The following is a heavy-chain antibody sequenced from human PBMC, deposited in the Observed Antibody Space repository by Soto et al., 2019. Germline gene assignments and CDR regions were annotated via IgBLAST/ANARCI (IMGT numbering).Heavy chain of an antibody. Sequence: GESLKISCKGSAYRFTSYWICWVRQMPVKGLEFMGIIYPFYSDTRYSPSFQGHVTISSYNSISTSYLQLISLKASYTAMYYCARNDTAIVHRFDYWGQGTMVTVSS. V-gene: IGHV5-51*01. D-gene: IGHD5-18*01. J-gene: IGHJ4*02. CDR1: AYRFTSYW. CDR3: ARNDTAIVHRFDY. CDR2: IYPFYSDT.